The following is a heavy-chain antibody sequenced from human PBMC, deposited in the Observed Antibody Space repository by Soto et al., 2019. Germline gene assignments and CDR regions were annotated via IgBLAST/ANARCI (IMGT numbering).Heavy chain of an antibody. CDR3: AKEKSSRRHYWFDP. CDR2: INHSGST. J-gene: IGHJ5*02. D-gene: IGHD6-13*01. CDR1: GGSFSGYY. Sequence: SETLSLTCAVYGGSFSGYYWSWIRQPPGKGLEWIGEINHSGSTNYNPSLKSRVTISVDTSKNQFSLKLSSVTAADTAVYYCAKEKSSRRHYWFDPWGQGTLVTVSS. V-gene: IGHV4-34*01.